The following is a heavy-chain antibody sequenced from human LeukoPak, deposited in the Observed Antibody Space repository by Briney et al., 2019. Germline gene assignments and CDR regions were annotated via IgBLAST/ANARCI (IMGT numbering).Heavy chain of an antibody. CDR1: DFSLRTPGMG. V-gene: IGHV2-5*01. D-gene: IGHD3-10*01. CDR2: IYYNDDK. Sequence: SGPTLVHPTPTLTLTCTFSDFSLRTPGMGVGWIRQPPGKALEWLSFIYYNDDKRYSPSLRRRLPITRDTSKKQVVLAMTNMDPVDTATYYCAHLVITIDWRSYFDYWGQGALGTVSS. CDR3: AHLVITIDWRSYFDY. J-gene: IGHJ4*02.